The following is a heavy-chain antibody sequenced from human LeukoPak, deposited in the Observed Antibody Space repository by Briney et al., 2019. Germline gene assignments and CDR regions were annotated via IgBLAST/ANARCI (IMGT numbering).Heavy chain of an antibody. CDR3: AREGSVGALGY. CDR2: INPSGGST. D-gene: IGHD1-26*01. V-gene: IGHV1-46*01. Sequence: GASVKVSCKASGYTFTSYYMHWVRQAPGQGPEWMGIINPSGGSTSYAQKFQGRVTMTRETSTSTVYMELSSLRSEDTAVYYCAREGSVGALGYWGQGTLVTVSS. CDR1: GYTFTSYY. J-gene: IGHJ4*02.